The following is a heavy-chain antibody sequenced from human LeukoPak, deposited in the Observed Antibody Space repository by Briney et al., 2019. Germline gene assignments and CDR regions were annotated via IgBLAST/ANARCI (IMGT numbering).Heavy chain of an antibody. CDR3: ARDRLDGYNSNFDY. CDR1: GGSISSSY. J-gene: IGHJ4*02. CDR2: IYYSGST. Sequence: SETLSLTCTVSGGSISSSYWSWIRQPPGKGLEWIGYIYYSGSTYYNPSLKSRVTISVDTSKNQFSLKLSSVTAADTAVYYCARDRLDGYNSNFDYWGQGTLVTVSS. V-gene: IGHV4-59*12. D-gene: IGHD5-24*01.